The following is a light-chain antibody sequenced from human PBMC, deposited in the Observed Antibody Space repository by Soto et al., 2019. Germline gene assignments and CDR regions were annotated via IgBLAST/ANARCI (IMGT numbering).Light chain of an antibody. Sequence: EIVLTQSPVTLSLSPGERATLSCRASQSVSSYLAWYQQKPGQAPRLLIYDASNRATGIPDRFSGSGSGTDFTLTFSSLEPEDFAVYYCQQYNNWPLTFGGGTKVEIK. J-gene: IGKJ4*01. CDR3: QQYNNWPLT. CDR1: QSVSSY. V-gene: IGKV3-11*01. CDR2: DAS.